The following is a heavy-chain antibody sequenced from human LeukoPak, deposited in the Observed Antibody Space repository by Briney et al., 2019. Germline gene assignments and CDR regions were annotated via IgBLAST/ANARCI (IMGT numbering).Heavy chain of an antibody. CDR1: VGTFSSYA. CDR2: IIPIFGTA. CDR3: ARDQWELFNWFDP. V-gene: IGHV1-69*05. D-gene: IGHD1-26*01. J-gene: IGHJ5*02. Sequence: SVKVSCKASVGTFSSYAISWVRQAPGQGLEWMGRIIPIFGTANYAQKFQGRVTITTDESTSTAYMELSSLRSEDTAVYYCARDQWELFNWFDPWGQGTLVTVSS.